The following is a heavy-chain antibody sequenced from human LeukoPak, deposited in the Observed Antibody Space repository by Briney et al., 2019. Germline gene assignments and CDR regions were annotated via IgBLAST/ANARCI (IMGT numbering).Heavy chain of an antibody. CDR2: ISSSGSTI. D-gene: IGHD6-13*01. J-gene: IGHJ4*02. CDR1: GFTFSDYY. V-gene: IGHV3-11*01. Sequence: GGSLRLSCAASGFTFSDYYMSWIRQAPGKGLEWVSYISSSGSTIYYADSVKGRFTISRDNSKNTLYLQMNSLRAEDTAVYYCAKDSTNSWYYWGQGTLVTVSS. CDR3: AKDSTNSWYY.